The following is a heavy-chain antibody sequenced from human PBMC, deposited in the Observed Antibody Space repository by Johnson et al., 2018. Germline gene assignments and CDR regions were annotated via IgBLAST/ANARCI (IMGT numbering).Heavy chain of an antibody. Sequence: QVQLQQWGAGLLKPSETLSLTCAVYGGSFSGYYWSWIRQPPGKGLEWIGEINHSGSTNYNPSLKSRVPISVATSKNQFSLKLSPVTAADTAVYYWARTPGWRWARYAFDIWGQGTMVTVSS. CDR3: ARTPGWRWARYAFDI. D-gene: IGHD6-19*01. V-gene: IGHV4-34*01. J-gene: IGHJ3*02. CDR2: INHSGST. CDR1: GGSFSGYY.